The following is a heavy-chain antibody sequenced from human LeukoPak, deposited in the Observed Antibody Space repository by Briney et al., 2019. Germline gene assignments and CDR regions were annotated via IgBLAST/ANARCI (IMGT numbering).Heavy chain of an antibody. D-gene: IGHD3-10*01. CDR3: ARDFGQRGFDY. CDR2: ISYDGSNK. CDR1: GFTFSSYA. Sequence: GGSLRLSCAASGFTFSSYAMHWVRQAPGKGLEWVAVISYDGSNKYYADSVKGRFTISRDNSKNTLYLQMNSLRAEDTAVYYCARDFGQRGFDYWGQGTLVTVSS. V-gene: IGHV3-30-3*01. J-gene: IGHJ4*02.